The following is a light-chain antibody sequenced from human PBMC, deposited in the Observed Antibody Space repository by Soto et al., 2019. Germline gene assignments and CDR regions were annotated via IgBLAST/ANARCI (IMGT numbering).Light chain of an antibody. V-gene: IGLV1-51*02. CDR2: ENN. CDR1: SSNIKNNY. J-gene: IGLJ3*02. Sequence: QSVLTQPPSVSAAPGQKVTISCSGSSSNIKNNYVSWYQQFPGTAPKLLIYENNKRPSGIPDRFSGSKSGTSATLGITGLQTGDEADYYCGTWDSSLSAWVFGGGTKLIVL. CDR3: GTWDSSLSAWV.